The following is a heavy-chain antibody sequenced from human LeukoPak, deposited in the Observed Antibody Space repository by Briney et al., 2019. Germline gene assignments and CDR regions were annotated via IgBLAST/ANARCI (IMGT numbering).Heavy chain of an antibody. D-gene: IGHD6-6*01. Sequence: GGSLRLSCAASGFTFRNHWMHWVRQTPGKGLVWVSRISSDGSSTTYADSVKGRFTISRDNAKNTLYLQMNNLRAEDTAMYYCARDQRVTGRPDIDYWGQGTLVIVS. CDR3: ARDQRVTGRPDIDY. J-gene: IGHJ4*02. V-gene: IGHV3-74*03. CDR2: ISSDGSST. CDR1: GFTFRNHW.